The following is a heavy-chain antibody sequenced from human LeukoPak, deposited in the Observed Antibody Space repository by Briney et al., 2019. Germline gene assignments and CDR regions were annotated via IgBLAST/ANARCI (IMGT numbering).Heavy chain of an antibody. V-gene: IGHV3-11*04. CDR3: ARELRGYNRLRTYYYYLDV. Sequence: GGSLRLSCAASGFTFSDYYMSWIRQAPGKGLEWVSYISSSGSTIYYADSVKGRFTISRDNAKNSLYLQMNSLRAEDTAVYYCARELRGYNRLRTYYYYLDVWGKGTTVTVSS. J-gene: IGHJ6*03. CDR2: ISSSGSTI. D-gene: IGHD5-24*01. CDR1: GFTFSDYY.